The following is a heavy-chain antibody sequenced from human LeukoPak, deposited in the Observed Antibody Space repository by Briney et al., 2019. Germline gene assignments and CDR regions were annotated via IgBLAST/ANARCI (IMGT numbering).Heavy chain of an antibody. Sequence: PGGSLRLSCAASGFTFNTYGMSWVRQAPGKGLEWVSGINWNGGSTGYADSVKGRFTISRDNAKNSLYLQMNSLRAEDTALYYCARLGYYDYVWGSYVDQSFDYWGQGTLVTVSS. D-gene: IGHD3-16*01. CDR3: ARLGYYDYVWGSYVDQSFDY. CDR2: INWNGGST. V-gene: IGHV3-20*04. J-gene: IGHJ4*02. CDR1: GFTFNTYG.